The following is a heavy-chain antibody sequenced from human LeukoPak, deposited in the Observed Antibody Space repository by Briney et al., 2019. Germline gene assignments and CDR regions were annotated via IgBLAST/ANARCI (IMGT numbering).Heavy chain of an antibody. CDR3: ARVTAVAGDYFDY. D-gene: IGHD6-19*01. CDR2: ISAYNGNT. J-gene: IGHJ4*02. V-gene: IGHV1-18*01. CDR1: GYTFTSYG. Sequence: GASVKVSCKASGYTFTSYGISWVRQAPGQGLEWMGWISAYNGNTKYTQKFQGRVTMTTDTSTRTAYMELRSLRSDDTAVYYCARVTAVAGDYFDYWGQGTLVTVSS.